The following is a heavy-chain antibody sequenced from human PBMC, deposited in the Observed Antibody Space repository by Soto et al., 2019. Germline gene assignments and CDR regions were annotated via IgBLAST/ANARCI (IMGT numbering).Heavy chain of an antibody. CDR1: GYSFTTYW. V-gene: IGHV5-10-1*01. J-gene: IGHJ4*02. Sequence: GESLKISCQGSGYSFTTYWISWVRQMPGKGLECMGRIDPTDSYTDYSPSFEGHVTMSVDRSINTAYLEWSSLKASDTAMYYCARLQAAAGDNDLPFDYWGQGTLVTVSS. CDR2: IDPTDSYT. CDR3: ARLQAAAGDNDLPFDY. D-gene: IGHD6-13*01.